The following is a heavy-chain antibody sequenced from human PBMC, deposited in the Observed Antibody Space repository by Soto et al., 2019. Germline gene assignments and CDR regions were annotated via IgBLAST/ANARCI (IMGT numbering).Heavy chain of an antibody. CDR1: GFTFSSYG. V-gene: IGHV3-33*01. D-gene: IGHD6-6*01. Sequence: QVQLVESGGGVVQPGRSLRLSCAASGFTFSSYGMHWVRQAPGKGLEWVAVIWYDGSNKYYADSVKGRFTIPRDNSKNTLYLQMNSLRAEDTAVYYCARVLAQLVPPYYGMDVWGQGTTVTVSS. J-gene: IGHJ6*02. CDR2: IWYDGSNK. CDR3: ARVLAQLVPPYYGMDV.